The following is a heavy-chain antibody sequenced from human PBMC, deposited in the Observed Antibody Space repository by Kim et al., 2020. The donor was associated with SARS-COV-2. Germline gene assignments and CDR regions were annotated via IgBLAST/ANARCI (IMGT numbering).Heavy chain of an antibody. V-gene: IGHV3-30*04. CDR3: ARALLGYCSGGSCPRYYYGMDV. D-gene: IGHD2-15*01. CDR2: ISYDGSNK. CDR1: GFTFSSYA. J-gene: IGHJ6*02. Sequence: GGSLRLSCAASGFTFSSYAMHWVRQAPGKGLEWVAVISYDGSNKYYADSVKGRFTISRDNSKNTLYLQMNSLRAEDTAVYYCARALLGYCSGGSCPRYYYGMDVWGQGTTVTVSS.